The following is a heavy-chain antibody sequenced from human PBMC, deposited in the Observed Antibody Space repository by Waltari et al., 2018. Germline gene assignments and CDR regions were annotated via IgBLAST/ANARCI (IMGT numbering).Heavy chain of an antibody. D-gene: IGHD2-2*01. V-gene: IGHV3-23*01. CDR1: GFTFTNYA. J-gene: IGHJ6*02. CDR3: ANLGAAMRVYSFDGLDV. Sequence: EVQLLESGGGLVQPGGSLRLSCAASGFTFTNYAMNWVRQAPGKGLEWVSFISGSGGRTYYADSVKGRFTISRDNSKKTLYLQMNSLRGEDTAVYYCANLGAAMRVYSFDGLDVWGQGTTVTVSS. CDR2: ISGSGGRT.